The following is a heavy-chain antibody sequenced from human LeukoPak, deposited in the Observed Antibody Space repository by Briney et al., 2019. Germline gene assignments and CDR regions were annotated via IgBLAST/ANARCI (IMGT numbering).Heavy chain of an antibody. Sequence: PGGSLRLSCAASGFTFSSYWMSWVRQAPGKGLEWVANIKQDGSEKYYVDSVKGRFTISRDNAKNSLYLQMNSLRAEDTAVYYCARDMVRGAPSTFDPWGQGTLVTVSS. CDR1: GFTFSSYW. CDR2: IKQDGSEK. D-gene: IGHD3-10*01. V-gene: IGHV3-7*01. CDR3: ARDMVRGAPSTFDP. J-gene: IGHJ5*02.